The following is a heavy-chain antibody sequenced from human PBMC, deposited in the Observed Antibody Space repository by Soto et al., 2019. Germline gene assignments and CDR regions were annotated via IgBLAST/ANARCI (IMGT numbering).Heavy chain of an antibody. Sequence: QVQLVESGGGLVKPGGSLRLSCAASGFTFSDYYMSWIRQAPGKGLEWVSYISSSSSYTNYADSVKGRFTISRDNAKNSLYLQMNSLRAEDTAVYYCARDRRECTNGVCSIFDYWGQGTLVTVCS. J-gene: IGHJ4*02. CDR1: GFTFSDYY. D-gene: IGHD2-8*01. V-gene: IGHV3-11*06. CDR2: ISSSSSYT. CDR3: ARDRRECTNGVCSIFDY.